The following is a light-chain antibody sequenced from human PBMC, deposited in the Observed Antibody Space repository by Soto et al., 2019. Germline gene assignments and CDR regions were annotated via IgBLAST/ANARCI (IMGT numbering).Light chain of an antibody. J-gene: IGKJ1*01. CDR1: QSVSIH. Sequence: QMTQSASSLSASVGARDTITCRASQSVSIHLNWYQQKPGKAPNLLISAASSLHSGVPSRFSGSGSGTDFTLTISSLQPEDFATYYCQQSYSTPPWTFGQGTKVDI. CDR3: QQSYSTPPWT. V-gene: IGKV1-39*01. CDR2: AAS.